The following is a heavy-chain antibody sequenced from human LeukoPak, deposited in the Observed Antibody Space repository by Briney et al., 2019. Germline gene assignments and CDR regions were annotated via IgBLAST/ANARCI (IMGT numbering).Heavy chain of an antibody. Sequence: SETLSLTCAVYGGSFSGYYWGWIRQPPGKGLEWIGEINHSGSTNYNPSLKSRVTISVDTSKNQFSLKLSSVTAADTAVYYCARGVLPPDYWGQGTLVTVSS. D-gene: IGHD6-6*01. CDR2: INHSGST. CDR3: ARGVLPPDY. V-gene: IGHV4-34*01. CDR1: GGSFSGYY. J-gene: IGHJ4*02.